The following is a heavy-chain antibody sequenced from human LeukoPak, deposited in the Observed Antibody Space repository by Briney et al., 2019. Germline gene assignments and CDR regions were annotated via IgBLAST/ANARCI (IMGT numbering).Heavy chain of an antibody. D-gene: IGHD3-22*01. CDR3: ARDPHYYDSSGDY. CDR2: ISSSSSTI. V-gene: IGHV3-48*01. CDR1: GFTFSGYS. J-gene: IGHJ4*02. Sequence: QSGGSLRLSCAASGFTFSGYSMNWVRQAPGKGLEWVSYISSSSSTIYYADSVKGRFTISRDNAKNSLYLQMNSLRAEDTAVYYCARDPHYYDSSGDYWGQGTLVTVSS.